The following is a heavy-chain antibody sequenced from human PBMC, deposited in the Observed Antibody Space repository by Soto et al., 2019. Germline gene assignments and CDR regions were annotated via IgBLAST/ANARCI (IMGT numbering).Heavy chain of an antibody. V-gene: IGHV1-69*01. Sequence: QVQVVQSGAEVKKPWSSVTVSCKASGGTFSSYAISWVRQAPGQGLEWMGGIIPVFGTANYVQKFQGRDTITADESKIRDYMELSSLTSEDTAVYYCARTGFSGLGYYGLDVWGHGATVTVSS. J-gene: IGHJ6*02. CDR3: ARTGFSGLGYYGLDV. CDR2: IIPVFGTA. CDR1: GGTFSSYA. D-gene: IGHD3-10*01.